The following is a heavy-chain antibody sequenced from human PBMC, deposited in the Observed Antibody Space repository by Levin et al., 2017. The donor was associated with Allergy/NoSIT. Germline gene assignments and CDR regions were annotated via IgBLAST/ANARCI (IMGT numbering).Heavy chain of an antibody. Sequence: SETLSLTCAVYGGSFSGYYWSWIRQPPGKGLEWIGEINHSGSTNYNPSLKSRVTISVDTSKNQFSLKLSSVTAADTAVYYCVGTDYYGSGSYRTVADYWGQGTLVTVSS. J-gene: IGHJ4*02. CDR2: INHSGST. V-gene: IGHV4-34*01. CDR1: GGSFSGYY. CDR3: VGTDYYGSGSYRTVADY. D-gene: IGHD3-10*01.